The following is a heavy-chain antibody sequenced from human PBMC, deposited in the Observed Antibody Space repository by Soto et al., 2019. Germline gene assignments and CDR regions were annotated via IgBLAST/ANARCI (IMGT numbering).Heavy chain of an antibody. V-gene: IGHV3-23*01. J-gene: IGHJ4*02. Sequence: PGGSLRLSCAASAVAFSTYAMSWVRQAPGKGLEWVSSISGSGANTYYADSVKGRFTISRDNSKNTLYLQMNSLRAEDTAVYYCASFMRIPVAPFDYWGQGTLVTVS. CDR3: ASFMRIPVAPFDY. CDR1: AVAFSTYA. D-gene: IGHD6-19*01. CDR2: ISGSGANT.